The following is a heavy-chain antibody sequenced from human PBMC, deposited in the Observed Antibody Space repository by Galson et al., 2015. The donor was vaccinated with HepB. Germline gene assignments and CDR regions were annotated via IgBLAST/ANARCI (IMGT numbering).Heavy chain of an antibody. CDR2: IIPIFGTA. V-gene: IGHV1-69*13. CDR3: ARDVLGYCSSTSCYGYYYYGMDV. J-gene: IGHJ6*02. Sequence: SVKVSCRASGGTFSSYAISWVRQAPGQGLEWMGGIIPIFGTANYAQKFQGRVTITADESTSTAYMELSSLRSEDTAVYYCARDVLGYCSSTSCYGYYYYGMDVWGQGTTVTVSS. CDR1: GGTFSSYA. D-gene: IGHD2-2*01.